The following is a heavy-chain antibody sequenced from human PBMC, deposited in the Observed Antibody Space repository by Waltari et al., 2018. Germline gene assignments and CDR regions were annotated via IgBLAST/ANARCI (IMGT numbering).Heavy chain of an antibody. CDR3: ARMTAVAGTYYYYYYGMDV. CDR1: GFSLSPSGMC. D-gene: IGHD6-19*01. J-gene: IGHJ6*01. Sequence: QVTLRESGPSLVKPTQTLTLTFPFAGFSLSPSGMCVSWIRHPPGKALEWLARIDWDDGKYYSTSLKTRLTISKDTSKNQVVLTMTNMDPVDTATYYCARMTAVAGTYYYYYYGMDVWGQGTKVKVSS. V-gene: IGHV2-70*15. CDR2: IDWDDGK.